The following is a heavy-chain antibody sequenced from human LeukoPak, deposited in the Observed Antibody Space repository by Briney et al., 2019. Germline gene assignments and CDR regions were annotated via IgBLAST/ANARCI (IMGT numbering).Heavy chain of an antibody. CDR3: AKDQDPYSGSYDYFDY. CDR2: FSGSGGST. CDR1: GFTLCSYS. Sequence: GGSLTLSFAASGFTLCSYSMCLVLQAPGEGVEVGLTFSGSGGSTYYADSVKGRFTISRDNSKNTLYLQMNSLRAEDTAVYYCAKDQDPYSGSYDYFDYWGQGTLVAVSS. D-gene: IGHD1-26*01. V-gene: IGHV3-23*01. J-gene: IGHJ4*02.